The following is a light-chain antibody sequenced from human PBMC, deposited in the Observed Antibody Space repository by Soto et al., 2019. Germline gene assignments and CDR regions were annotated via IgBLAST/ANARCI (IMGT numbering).Light chain of an antibody. CDR1: QSISSY. CDR2: AAS. J-gene: IGKJ4*01. V-gene: IGKV1-39*01. CDR3: QQSFTTPLT. Sequence: DIQITQSPSSLSSSVLDRFTITCLASQSISSYLNWYQQKPGKAPKLLIYAASSLQSGVPSRFSGSGSGTDFNLTINSLQPEDFATYFCQQSFTTPLTFGGGTKVDIK.